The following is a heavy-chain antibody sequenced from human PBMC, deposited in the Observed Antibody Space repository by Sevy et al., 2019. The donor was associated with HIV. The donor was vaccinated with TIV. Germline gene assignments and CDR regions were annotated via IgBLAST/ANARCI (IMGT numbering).Heavy chain of an antibody. Sequence: GGSLRLSCAASGFTFSSYSMNWVRQAPGKGLEWVSSISSSSYIYYADSVKGRFTISRDNAKNSLYLQMNSLRAEDTAVYYCARDPSDSSGYYYSGAFDIWGQGTVVTVSS. CDR3: ARDPSDSSGYYYSGAFDI. V-gene: IGHV3-21*01. CDR2: ISSSSYI. CDR1: GFTFSSYS. D-gene: IGHD3-22*01. J-gene: IGHJ3*02.